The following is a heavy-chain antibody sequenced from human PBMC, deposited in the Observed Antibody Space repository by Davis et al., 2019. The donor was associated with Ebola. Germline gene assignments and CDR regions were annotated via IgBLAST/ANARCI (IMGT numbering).Heavy chain of an antibody. CDR2: ISGSGGST. J-gene: IGHJ4*02. V-gene: IGHV3-23*01. CDR3: AKLQTGGREDDY. CDR1: GFTFSSYA. Sequence: GGSLRLSCAASGFTFSSYAMSWVRQAPGKGLEWVSAISGSGGSTYYADSVKGRFTISRDNSKNTLYLQMNSLRTEDAAVYYCAKLQTGGREDDYWGQGTLVTVSS. D-gene: IGHD7-27*01.